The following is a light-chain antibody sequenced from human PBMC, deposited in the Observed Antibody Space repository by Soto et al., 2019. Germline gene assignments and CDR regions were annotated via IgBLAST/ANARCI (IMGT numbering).Light chain of an antibody. CDR3: QQRDNWI. CDR1: QSISTN. CDR2: DAC. J-gene: IGKJ2*01. V-gene: IGKV3-11*01. Sequence: IGWTQTPPTLSLSPGERATLSCRASQSISTNLAWYQQKPGQAPRLLIYDACNRATGIPARFSGSGSGTDFTLTISRLEPEDFAIYYCQQRDNWIFGQGTKVDIK.